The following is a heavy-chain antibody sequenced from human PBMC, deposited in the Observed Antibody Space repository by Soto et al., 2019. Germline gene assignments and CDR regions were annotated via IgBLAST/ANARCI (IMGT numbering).Heavy chain of an antibody. D-gene: IGHD2-15*01. J-gene: IGHJ4*02. Sequence: SETLSLTCTVSGDSISFYYWSWIRQPPGKGLEWIAYINDSGNTNYNPSLKSRVTISVDISKNQFSLKLSSVTAADTAIYYCARDRYCGGGTCYTFLLDVWGPGSLVTVSS. CDR2: INDSGNT. CDR1: GDSISFYY. CDR3: ARDRYCGGGTCYTFLLDV. V-gene: IGHV4-59*01.